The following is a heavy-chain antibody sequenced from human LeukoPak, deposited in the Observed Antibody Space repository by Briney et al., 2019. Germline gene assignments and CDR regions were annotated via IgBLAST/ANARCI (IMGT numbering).Heavy chain of an antibody. V-gene: IGHV3-33*01. CDR1: GFTFSTYG. J-gene: IGHJ6*02. CDR2: IWYDGSNK. Sequence: GSLRPSCAASGFTFSTYGMHWVRQAPGKELEWVAVIWYDGSNKYYADTVKGRFTISRDNSKNMLYLQMNSLRAEDTAVYYCARDPKGYGMDVWGQGTTVTVSS. CDR3: ARDPKGYGMDV.